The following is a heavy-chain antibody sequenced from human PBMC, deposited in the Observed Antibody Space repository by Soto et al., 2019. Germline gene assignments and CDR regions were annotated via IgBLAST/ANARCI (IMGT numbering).Heavy chain of an antibody. CDR3: ATRDPGHY. Sequence: QVQLVQSGAEVKKPGASVKVSCKASGYTFTTYYMHWVRQAPGQGLEWMGIISPDGGRTSYAQKFQGRVTMNRDTSTSTVYMELSSLGSEDTAGDYCATRDPGHYWGQGTLVTVSS. CDR1: GYTFTTYY. V-gene: IGHV1-46*01. CDR2: ISPDGGRT. J-gene: IGHJ4*02.